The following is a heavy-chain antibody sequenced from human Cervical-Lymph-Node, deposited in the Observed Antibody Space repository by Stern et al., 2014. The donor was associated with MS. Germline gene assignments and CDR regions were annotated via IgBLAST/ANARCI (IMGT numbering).Heavy chain of an antibody. D-gene: IGHD3-3*01. V-gene: IGHV1-18*01. J-gene: IGHJ6*02. CDR1: GYFFPSYG. Sequence: VQLVQSGAEVKKPGASVKVSCKASGYFFPSYGISWVRQAPGQGLAWMGRLRADNGDTNYAQNVQGRVTMTTDTSTNTAYMELSSLRSDDTALYYCARDSLIRTFGVEEGMDVWGQGTTVTVSS. CDR2: LRADNGDT. CDR3: ARDSLIRTFGVEEGMDV.